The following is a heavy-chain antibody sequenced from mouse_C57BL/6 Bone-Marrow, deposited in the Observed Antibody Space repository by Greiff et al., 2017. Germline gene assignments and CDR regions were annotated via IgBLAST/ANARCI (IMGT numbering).Heavy chain of an antibody. CDR2: INYDGSST. V-gene: IGHV5-16*01. CDR3: ARGGVYGVDY. CDR1: GFTFSDYS. Sequence: EVQRVESEGGLVQPGSSMKLSCTASGFTFSDYSMAWVRQVPEKGLEWVAYINYDGSSTYYLDSVKSRFIISRDNAKNILYLQMSSLKSEDTATYYCARGGVYGVDYWGQGTSVTVTS. J-gene: IGHJ4*01. D-gene: IGHD5-1*01.